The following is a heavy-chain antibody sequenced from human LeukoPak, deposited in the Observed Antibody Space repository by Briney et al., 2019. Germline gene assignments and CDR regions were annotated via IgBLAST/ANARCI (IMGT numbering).Heavy chain of an antibody. CDR1: GYTFTNYD. D-gene: IGHD6-19*01. J-gene: IGHJ4*02. CDR2: MNASSGKT. CDR3: AKDTDYSSGWYRPQYYFDY. Sequence: ASVKVSCKASGYTFTNYDINWVRQATGQGLEWMGWMNASSGKTGYAQKFQDRFTMTWDTSIGTAYMELNSLRAEDTAVYYCAKDTDYSSGWYRPQYYFDYWGQGTLVTVSS. V-gene: IGHV1-8*02.